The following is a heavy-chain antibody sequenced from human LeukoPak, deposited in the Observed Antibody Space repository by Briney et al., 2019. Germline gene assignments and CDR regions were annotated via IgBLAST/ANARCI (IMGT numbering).Heavy chain of an antibody. CDR1: GGSISSSNW. CDR3: ARVNHYYRGSHIDY. D-gene: IGHD1-26*01. J-gene: IGHJ4*02. V-gene: IGHV4-4*02. CDR2: IYHSGST. Sequence: PSGTLSLTRAVSGGSISSSNWRSWVRQPPGKGLEWIGEIYHSGSTNYNPSLKSRVTISVDKSKNQFSLKLSSVTAADTAVYYCARVNHYYRGSHIDYWGQGTLVTVSS.